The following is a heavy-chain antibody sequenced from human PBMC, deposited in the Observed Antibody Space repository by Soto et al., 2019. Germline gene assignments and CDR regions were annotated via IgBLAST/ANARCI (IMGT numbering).Heavy chain of an antibody. V-gene: IGHV4-34*01. Sequence: QVQLQQWGAGLLKPSETLSLTCAVYGGSFSGYYWSWIRQPPGKGLEWIGEINHSGSTNYNPSLKSRVTISVDTSKNQFSLKLSSVTAADTAVYYCARESPRDIVLMVYAPQRAKYYFDYWGQGTLVTVSS. CDR1: GGSFSGYY. CDR3: ARESPRDIVLMVYAPQRAKYYFDY. CDR2: INHSGST. J-gene: IGHJ4*02. D-gene: IGHD2-8*01.